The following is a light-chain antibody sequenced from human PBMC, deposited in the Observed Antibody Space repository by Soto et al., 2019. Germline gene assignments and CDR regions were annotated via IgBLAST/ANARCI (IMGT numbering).Light chain of an antibody. CDR1: SSDVGGYNY. J-gene: IGLJ2*01. V-gene: IGLV2-14*01. CDR2: DVS. Sequence: QSVRTQPASVSGSPGQSITISCTGTSSDVGGYNYVSWYQQHPGKAPKLMIYDVSNRPSGVSNRFSGSKSGNTASLTISGLQAEDEADYYCSSYTSSSTRVFGGGTKVTV. CDR3: SSYTSSSTRV.